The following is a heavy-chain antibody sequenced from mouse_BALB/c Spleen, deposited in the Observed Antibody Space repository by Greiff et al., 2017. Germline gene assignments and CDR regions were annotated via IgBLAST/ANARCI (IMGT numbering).Heavy chain of an antibody. CDR3: ARGYYGNYLAWFAY. Sequence: EVQRVESGGGLVKPGGSLKLSCAASGFTFSDYYMYWVRQTPEKRLEWVATISDGGSYTYYPDSVKGRFTISRDNAKNNLYLQMSSLKSEDTAMYYCARGYYGNYLAWFAYWGQGTLVTVSA. V-gene: IGHV5-4*02. D-gene: IGHD2-1*01. CDR1: GFTFSDYY. CDR2: ISDGGSYT. J-gene: IGHJ3*01.